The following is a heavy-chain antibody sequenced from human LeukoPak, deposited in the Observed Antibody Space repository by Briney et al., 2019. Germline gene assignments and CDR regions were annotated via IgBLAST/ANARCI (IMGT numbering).Heavy chain of an antibody. D-gene: IGHD6-19*01. CDR1: GYSFTSYW. CDR2: IYPGDSDT. CDR3: ARHTDSSGHSPEDWFDP. J-gene: IGHJ5*02. V-gene: IGHV5-51*01. Sequence: GESLQISCKGSGYSFTSYWIGWVRQMPGKGLEWMGIIYPGDSDTRYSPSFQGQVTISADKSISTAYLQWSSLKASDTAMYYCARHTDSSGHSPEDWFDPWGQGTLVTVSS.